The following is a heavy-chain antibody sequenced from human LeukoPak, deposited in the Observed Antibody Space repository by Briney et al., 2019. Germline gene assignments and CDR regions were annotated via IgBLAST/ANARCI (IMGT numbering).Heavy chain of an antibody. J-gene: IGHJ4*02. V-gene: IGHV1-2*02. CDR1: GYTFTDYY. Sequence: ASVKVSCKASGYTFTDYYIHWVRQAPGQGLEWIGWIYPNPGGTNYPQQFEGRITMTRDTSISTAYMELTRLRFDDTAAYYCATGINYNSGWYGSFDSWGQGSLVTVSS. CDR3: ATGINYNSGWYGSFDS. CDR2: IYPNPGGT. D-gene: IGHD6-19*01.